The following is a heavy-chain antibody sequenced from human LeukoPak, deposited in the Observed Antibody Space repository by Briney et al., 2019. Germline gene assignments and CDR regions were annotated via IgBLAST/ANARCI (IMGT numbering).Heavy chain of an antibody. V-gene: IGHV4-34*01. Sequence: SETLSLTCAVYGGSFSGYYWSWIRQPPGKGLEWIGEINHSGSTNYNPSLKSRVTMSVDTSKNQFSLKVTSVTAADTAVYYCARDREAVADWGYDWFDPWGQGILVTVSS. CDR1: GGSFSGYY. D-gene: IGHD7-27*01. J-gene: IGHJ5*02. CDR2: INHSGST. CDR3: ARDREAVADWGYDWFDP.